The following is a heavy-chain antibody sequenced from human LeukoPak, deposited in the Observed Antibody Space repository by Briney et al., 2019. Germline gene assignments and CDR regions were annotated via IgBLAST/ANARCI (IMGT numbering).Heavy chain of an antibody. D-gene: IGHD6-13*01. Sequence: GRSLRLSCAASGFTFSDYTMQWVRQAPGKGLEWVALLPPDGRYQYYADSLKGRFTISRDNFKNALYLQMNSLRLEDTAVYYCARGLHDRSWYGAHWGQGTLLSVSS. CDR1: GFTFSDYT. CDR3: ARGLHDRSWYGAH. CDR2: LPPDGRYQ. J-gene: IGHJ4*02. V-gene: IGHV3-30*04.